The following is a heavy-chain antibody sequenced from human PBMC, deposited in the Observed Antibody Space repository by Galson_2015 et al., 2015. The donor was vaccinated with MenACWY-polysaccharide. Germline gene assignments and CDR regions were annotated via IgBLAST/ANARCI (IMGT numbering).Heavy chain of an antibody. V-gene: IGHV3-30*18. Sequence: SLRLSCAASGFTFSTYAMHWVRQAPGQGLEWMATISSSGDDKYYADSVKGRFTISRDNSNNTLYLEMSSLRAGDTAVYYCVKNGYTGSSYGYFDSWGQGTLGTV. CDR3: VKNGYTGSSYGYFDS. D-gene: IGHD1-26*01. CDR1: GFTFSTYA. J-gene: IGHJ4*02. CDR2: ISSSGDDK.